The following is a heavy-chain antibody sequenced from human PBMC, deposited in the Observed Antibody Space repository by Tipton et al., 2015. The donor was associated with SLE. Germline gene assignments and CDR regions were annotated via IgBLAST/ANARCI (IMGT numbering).Heavy chain of an antibody. D-gene: IGHD4-11*01. J-gene: IGHJ6*02. CDR3: AKATTERAYGMDV. CDR1: GFTFDDYA. V-gene: IGHV3-9*01. CDR2: ISWNSGSI. Sequence: RSLRLSCAASGFTFDDYAMHWVRQAPGKGLEWVSGISWNSGSIGYADSVKGRFTISRDNAKNSLYLQMNSLRAEDTALHYCAKATTERAYGMDVWGQGTTVTVSS.